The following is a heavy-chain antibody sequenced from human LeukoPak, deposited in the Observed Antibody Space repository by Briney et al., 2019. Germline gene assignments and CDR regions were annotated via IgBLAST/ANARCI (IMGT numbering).Heavy chain of an antibody. Sequence: GSLRLSCAASGFTFSSYSMNWVRHAPEKGLEWISYIGDSGSTIYYADSVKGRFTISRDNSKNTLYLQMNSLRAEDTAVYYCARAVEGSSSYYFDYWGQGTLVTVSS. V-gene: IGHV3-48*01. CDR3: ARAVEGSSSYYFDY. J-gene: IGHJ4*02. CDR2: IGDSGSTI. CDR1: GFTFSSYS. D-gene: IGHD6-6*01.